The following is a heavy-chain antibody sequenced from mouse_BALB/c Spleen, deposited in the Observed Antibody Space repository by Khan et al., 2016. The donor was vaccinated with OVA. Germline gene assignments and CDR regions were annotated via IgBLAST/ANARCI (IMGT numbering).Heavy chain of an antibody. CDR3: ARDGSRYNYAMDY. Sequence: EVKLLESGPGLVKPSQSLSLTCTVTGYSITSDYAWNWIRQFPGNKLEWMGYINYSGSTNYNPALKSRISITRDTSKNQFFLQLNSVTTADTATYYCARDGSRYNYAMDYWGKGTSVTVSS. V-gene: IGHV3-2*02. CDR1: GYSITSDYA. CDR2: INYSGST. J-gene: IGHJ4*01. D-gene: IGHD2-3*01.